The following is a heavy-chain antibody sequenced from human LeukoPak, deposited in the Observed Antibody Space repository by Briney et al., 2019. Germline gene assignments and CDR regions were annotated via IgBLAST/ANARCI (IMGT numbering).Heavy chain of an antibody. D-gene: IGHD5-12*01. CDR1: GYTFTGYY. V-gene: IGHV1-2*02. Sequence: GASVKVSCKASGYTFTGYYMHWVRQAPGQGLEWMGWINPNSGGTNYAQKFQGRVTMTRDTSISTAYMELRSLRSDDTAVYYCARLFGYSGYLPFDYWGQGTLVTVSS. CDR3: ARLFGYSGYLPFDY. CDR2: INPNSGGT. J-gene: IGHJ4*02.